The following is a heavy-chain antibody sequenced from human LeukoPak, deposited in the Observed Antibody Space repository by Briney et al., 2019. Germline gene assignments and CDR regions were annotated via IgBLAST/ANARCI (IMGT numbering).Heavy chain of an antibody. D-gene: IGHD6-19*01. CDR2: ISGSGGST. J-gene: IGHJ6*02. CDR3: AKDPYAYSSGWYTYYYYYYGMDV. CDR1: GFTFSSYA. V-gene: IGHV3-23*01. Sequence: GGSLRLSCAASGFTFSSYAMSWVRQAPGKGLEWVSAISGSGGSTYYADSVKGRFTISRDNSKNTLYLQMNSLRAEDTAVYYCAKDPYAYSSGWYTYYYYYYGMDVWGQGPRSPSP.